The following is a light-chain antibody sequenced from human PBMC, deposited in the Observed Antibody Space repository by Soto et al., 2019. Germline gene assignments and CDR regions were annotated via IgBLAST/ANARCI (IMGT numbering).Light chain of an antibody. J-gene: IGKJ5*01. CDR1: QDIGNY. CDR3: HPTYSSQMT. CDR2: GAS. Sequence: DIQMTQSPSSLAASVGDRVTIPCRASQDIGNYLNWYQQKPGKAPQLLIYGASSLQSGVPSRFSGSGSGTDFTLTISSLLPEDFATYYCHPTYSSQMTIGQVTRMDIK. V-gene: IGKV1-39*01.